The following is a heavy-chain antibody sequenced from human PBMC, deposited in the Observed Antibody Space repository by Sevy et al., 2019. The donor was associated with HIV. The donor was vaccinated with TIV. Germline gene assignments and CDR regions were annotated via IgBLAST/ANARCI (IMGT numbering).Heavy chain of an antibody. V-gene: IGHV3-23*01. CDR2: ISGSGGST. J-gene: IGHJ6*03. CDR1: GFTFSSYA. D-gene: IGHD1-7*01. CDR3: AKDAITGTYYYYYMDV. Sequence: GGSLRLSCAASGFTFSSYAMSWVRQAPGKGLEWDSAISGSGGSTYYADSVKGRFTISRDNSKNTLYLQMNSLRAEDTAVYYCAKDAITGTYYYYYMDVWGKGTTVTVSS.